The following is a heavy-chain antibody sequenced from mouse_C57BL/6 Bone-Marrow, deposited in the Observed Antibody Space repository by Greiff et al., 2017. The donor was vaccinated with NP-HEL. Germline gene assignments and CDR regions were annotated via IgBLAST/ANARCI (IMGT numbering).Heavy chain of an antibody. Sequence: QVQLKQPGAELVRPGTSVKLSCKASGYTFTSYWMHWVKQRPGQGLEWIGVIDPSDSYTNYNQKFKGKATLTVDTSSSTAYMQLSSLTSEDSAVYYCARVGVSTMVTTRTWFAYWGQGTLVTVSA. D-gene: IGHD2-2*01. CDR1: GYTFTSYW. V-gene: IGHV1-59*01. CDR2: IDPSDSYT. J-gene: IGHJ3*01. CDR3: ARVGVSTMVTTRTWFAY.